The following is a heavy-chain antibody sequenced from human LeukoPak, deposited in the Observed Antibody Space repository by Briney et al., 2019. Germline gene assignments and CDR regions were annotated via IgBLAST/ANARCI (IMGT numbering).Heavy chain of an antibody. CDR3: ARGIGSYGDSGLPFAY. J-gene: IGHJ4*02. CDR2: ISAYNGNT. Sequence: ASVKVSCKASGYSFTGYGIGWVRQAPGQGPEWMGWISAYNGNTKYAQKFQGRVTMTTDTSTSTAYMELRSLRSDDTAVHYCARGIGSYGDSGLPFAYWGQGTLVTVSS. CDR1: GYSFTGYG. V-gene: IGHV1-18*01. D-gene: IGHD4-17*01.